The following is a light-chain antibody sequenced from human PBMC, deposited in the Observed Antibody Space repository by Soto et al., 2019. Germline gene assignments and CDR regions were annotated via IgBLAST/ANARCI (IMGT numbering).Light chain of an antibody. CDR2: AAS. CDR3: QQYNSYS. CDR1: QGIRND. V-gene: IGKV1-17*01. J-gene: IGKJ1*01. Sequence: DINITHSPSSLSASVGDRVTITCRASQGIRNDLGWYQQKPGKAPKRLIYAASSLQSGVPSRFSGSGSGTEFTLTSISLQPDDFATYYCQQYNSYSFGQGTKVDI.